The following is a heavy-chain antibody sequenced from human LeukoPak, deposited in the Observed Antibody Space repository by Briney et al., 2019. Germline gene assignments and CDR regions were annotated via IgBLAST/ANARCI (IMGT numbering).Heavy chain of an antibody. V-gene: IGHV3-11*04. CDR3: ARDGGGYSYGYVGPPYNWFDP. D-gene: IGHD5-18*01. CDR2: ISSSGSTI. Sequence: GGSLRLSCAASGFTFSDYYMSWIRQAPGKGLVSVSYISSSGSTIYYADSVKGRFTISRDNAKNSLYLQMNSLRAEDTAVYYCARDGGGYSYGYVGPPYNWFDPWGQGTLVTVSS. J-gene: IGHJ5*02. CDR1: GFTFSDYY.